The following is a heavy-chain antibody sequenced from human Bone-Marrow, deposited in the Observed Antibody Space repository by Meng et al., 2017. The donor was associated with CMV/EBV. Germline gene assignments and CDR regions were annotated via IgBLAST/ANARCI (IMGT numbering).Heavy chain of an antibody. D-gene: IGHD2-8*01. CDR1: GYTFSYYD. CDR3: ARNGLWSAAEYYYYGMDV. CDR2: MNPNRGNT. Sequence: ASVKVSCKASGYTFSYYDIIWVRQASGQGLEWVGWMNPNRGNTAYAQKFQGRVTMTRDTSTSIAYMELSSLRSGDTAVYYCARNGLWSAAEYYYYGMDVWGQGHTV. V-gene: IGHV1-8*01. J-gene: IGHJ6*01.